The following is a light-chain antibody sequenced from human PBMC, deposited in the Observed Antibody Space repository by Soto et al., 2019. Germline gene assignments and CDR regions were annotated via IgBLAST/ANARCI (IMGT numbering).Light chain of an antibody. Sequence: AIQLTQSPSSLSASVGDRVTITCRASQGIGDAVAWYQQKPGRPPKLLIYDASRLESGVPSRFSGSGSGTDFTLAISSLQPEDFTTYYCQQFNDYPFTVGPGTRVDIK. CDR2: DAS. J-gene: IGKJ3*01. CDR3: QQFNDYPFT. CDR1: QGIGDA. V-gene: IGKV1D-13*01.